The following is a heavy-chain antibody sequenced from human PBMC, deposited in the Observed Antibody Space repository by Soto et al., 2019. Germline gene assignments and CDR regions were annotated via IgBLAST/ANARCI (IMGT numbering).Heavy chain of an antibody. Sequence: QVQLQESGPGLVKPSQTLSLTCTVSGGSISSGGYYWSWIRQHPWKGLEWIGYIYYSGSTYYNPSLNSRVTISVDTSKNQFSLKLISVTAADTAVYYCARDTVNYPFDLWGRGPLVTVSS. V-gene: IGHV4-31*03. CDR2: IYYSGST. D-gene: IGHD4-4*01. CDR3: ARDTVNYPFDL. CDR1: GGSISSGGYY. J-gene: IGHJ2*01.